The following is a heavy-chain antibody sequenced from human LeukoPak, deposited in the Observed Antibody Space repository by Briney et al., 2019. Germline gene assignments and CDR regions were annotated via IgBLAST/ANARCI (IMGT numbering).Heavy chain of an antibody. D-gene: IGHD6-6*01. CDR1: GFTFSSYG. V-gene: IGHV3-33*01. CDR2: IWYDGSNK. J-gene: IGHJ3*02. Sequence: PGGSLRLSCAASGFTFSSYGMHWVRQAPGEGLEWVAVIWYDGSNKYYADSVKGRFTISRDNSKNTLYLQMNSLRAEDTAVYYCARDFYNSSSLWYDAFDIWGQGTMVTVSS. CDR3: ARDFYNSSSLWYDAFDI.